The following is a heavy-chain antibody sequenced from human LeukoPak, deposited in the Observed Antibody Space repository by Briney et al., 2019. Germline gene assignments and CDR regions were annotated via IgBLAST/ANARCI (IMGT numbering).Heavy chain of an antibody. CDR2: IIPIFGTA. CDR3: ASDGLERRTGTAMVTPMIY. V-gene: IGHV1-69*05. CDR1: GGTFSRYA. D-gene: IGHD5-18*01. J-gene: IGHJ4*02. Sequence: ASVKVSCKASGGTFSRYAISWVRQAPGQGLEWMGGIIPIFGTANYAQKFQGRVTITTDESTSTAYMELSSLRSEDTAVYYCASDGLERRTGTAMVTPMIYWGQGTLVTVSS.